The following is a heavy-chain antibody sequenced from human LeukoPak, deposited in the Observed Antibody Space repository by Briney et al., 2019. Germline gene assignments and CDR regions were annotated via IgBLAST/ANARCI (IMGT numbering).Heavy chain of an antibody. CDR1: GYTFTGYY. V-gene: IGHV1-2*02. D-gene: IGHD7-27*01. CDR3: ARVPAQTGDPSPAADNYFDY. CDR2: INPNSGGT. Sequence: AASVKVSCKASGYTFTGYYMHWVRQAPGQGLEWMGWINPNSGGTNYAQKFQGRVTMTRDTSISTAYMELSRLRSDDTAVYYCARVPAQTGDPSPAADNYFDYWGQGTLVTVSS. J-gene: IGHJ4*02.